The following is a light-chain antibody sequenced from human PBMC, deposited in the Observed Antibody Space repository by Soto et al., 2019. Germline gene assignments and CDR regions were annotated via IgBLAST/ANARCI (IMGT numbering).Light chain of an antibody. CDR3: NSFRVSHLYV. CDR2: EVT. CDR1: STDVGGYNA. Sequence: QSVLSQPASVSGSPGQTITISCTGTSTDVGGYNAVSWYQHHPGKAPKLIIYEVTHRPSGVSDRSSASKSGNTASLTISGLQAEDEADYYCNSFRVSHLYVFGTGTKVTVL. J-gene: IGLJ1*01. V-gene: IGLV2-14*01.